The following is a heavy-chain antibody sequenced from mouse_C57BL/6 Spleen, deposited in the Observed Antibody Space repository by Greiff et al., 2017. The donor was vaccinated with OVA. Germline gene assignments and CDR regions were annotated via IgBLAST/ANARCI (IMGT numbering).Heavy chain of an antibody. Sequence: VQLKESGPGMVKPSQSLSLTCTVTGYSITSGYDWHWIRHFPGNKLEWMGYISYSGSTNYNPSLKSRISITHDTSKNHFFLKLNSVTTEDTATYYCARADDYDWYFDVWGTGTTVTVSS. CDR2: ISYSGST. J-gene: IGHJ1*03. V-gene: IGHV3-1*01. CDR1: GYSITSGYD. D-gene: IGHD2-4*01. CDR3: ARADDYDWYFDV.